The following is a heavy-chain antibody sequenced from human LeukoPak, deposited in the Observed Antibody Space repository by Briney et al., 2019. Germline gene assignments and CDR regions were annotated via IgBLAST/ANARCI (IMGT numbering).Heavy chain of an antibody. CDR1: GFTFSSYW. J-gene: IGHJ4*02. D-gene: IGHD1-26*01. CDR3: AREGIPYSADY. Sequence: GGSLRLSCAASGFTFSSYWMRWVRQTPAKGLEWVANIKGDGSQINYLDSVKGRFTISRDNARNSLSLQMNSLTADDTGVYYCAREGIPYSADYWGQGTLVTVSS. CDR2: IKGDGSQI. V-gene: IGHV3-7*01.